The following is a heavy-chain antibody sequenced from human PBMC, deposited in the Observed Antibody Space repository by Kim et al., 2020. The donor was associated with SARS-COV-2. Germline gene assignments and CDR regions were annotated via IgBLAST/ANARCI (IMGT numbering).Heavy chain of an antibody. D-gene: IGHD5-18*01. CDR2: ISGSGGST. J-gene: IGHJ4*02. V-gene: IGHV3-23*01. CDR3: AKTTHPDTAMVTPFDY. CDR1: GFTFSSYA. Sequence: GGSLRLSCAASGFTFSSYAMSWVRQAPGKGLEWVSAISGSGGSTYYADSVKGRFTISRDNSKNTLYLQMNSLRAEDTAVYYCAKTTHPDTAMVTPFDYWGQGTLVTVSS.